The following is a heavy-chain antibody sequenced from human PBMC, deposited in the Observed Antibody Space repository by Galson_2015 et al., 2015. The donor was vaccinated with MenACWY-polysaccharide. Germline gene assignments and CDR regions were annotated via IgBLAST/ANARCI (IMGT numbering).Heavy chain of an antibody. J-gene: IGHJ4*02. CDR3: ARAAKDSGSYYTLD. CDR1: GSSISNGYY. D-gene: IGHD1-26*01. V-gene: IGHV4-38-2*01. CDR2: IYHSGST. Sequence: SETLSLTCAVSGSSISNGYYWGWIRQPPGKGLEWIGSIYHSGSTYYNTSLQSRVTISVDTSKNQFSLKLSSVTAADTAVYYCARAAKDSGSYYTLDGGQGTLVIVSS.